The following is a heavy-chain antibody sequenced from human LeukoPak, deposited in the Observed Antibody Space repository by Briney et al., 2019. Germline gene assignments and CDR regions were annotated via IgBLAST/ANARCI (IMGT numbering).Heavy chain of an antibody. J-gene: IGHJ4*02. CDR1: GFTFSSYS. CDR2: IGGSESIV. CDR3: AREMVAGTFDS. D-gene: IGHD1-7*01. V-gene: IGHV3-48*04. Sequence: TGGSLRLSCAASGFTFSSYSMSWIRQAPGKGLEWISDIGGSESIVSYGGSVRGRFTVSRDFAMNSLFLQLNSLSADDTAVYYCAREMVAGTFDSWGQGTLVTVSS.